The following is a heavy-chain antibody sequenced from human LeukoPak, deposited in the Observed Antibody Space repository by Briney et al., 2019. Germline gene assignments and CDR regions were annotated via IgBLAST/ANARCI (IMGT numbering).Heavy chain of an antibody. CDR1: GFTFSKAW. CDR3: TVAIKLAVRIDY. D-gene: IGHD6-6*01. CDR2: IKSKTDGGTT. V-gene: IGHV3-15*01. Sequence: PGGSLRLSCAASGFTFSKAWMNWVRQAPGKGLEWVGRIKSKTDGGTTDYAAPVKGRFTISRDDSKNTLYLQVNSLKTEDTAVYFCTVAIKLAVRIDYWGQGTLVTVSS. J-gene: IGHJ4*02.